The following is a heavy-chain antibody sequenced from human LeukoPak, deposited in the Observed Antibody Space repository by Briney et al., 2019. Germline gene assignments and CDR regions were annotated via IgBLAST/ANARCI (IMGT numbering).Heavy chain of an antibody. V-gene: IGHV4-34*01. Sequence: PSETLSLTCTVPGGSISSYYWSWIRQPPGKGLEWIGEINHSGSTNYNPSLKSRVTISIDTSKNQFSLILNSVTAADTAVYYCARVRWTTASDYWGQGTLVTVSS. J-gene: IGHJ4*02. D-gene: IGHD4-11*01. CDR2: INHSGST. CDR1: GGSISSYY. CDR3: ARVRWTTASDY.